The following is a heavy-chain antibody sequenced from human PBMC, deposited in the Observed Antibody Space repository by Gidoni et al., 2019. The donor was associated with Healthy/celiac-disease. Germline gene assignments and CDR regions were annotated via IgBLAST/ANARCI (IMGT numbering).Heavy chain of an antibody. CDR1: GYNCTGSY. CDR3: AREGGDSAWYVWFDP. V-gene: IGHV1-2*02. J-gene: IGHJ5*02. D-gene: IGHD6-19*01. Sequence: QVQLVQSGAEVKKPGASVKVSCKASGYNCTGSYMHWVRQAPGQGLEWMGWINPNSGGTNSAQKFQGRVTMTRDTSISPASMERSRLRSDDTAWYYCAREGGDSAWYVWFDPWGQGTLVTVSS. CDR2: INPNSGGT.